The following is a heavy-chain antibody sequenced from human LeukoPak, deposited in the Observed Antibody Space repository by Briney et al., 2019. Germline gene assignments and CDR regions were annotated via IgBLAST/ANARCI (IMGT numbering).Heavy chain of an antibody. CDR1: GGSLSGYY. CDR3: ARREVNYYGSGSYYNAFDI. CDR2: INHSGST. J-gene: IGHJ3*02. D-gene: IGHD3-10*01. Sequence: KPSETLSLTCAVYGGSLSGYYWSSIRQPPGKGLEWIGEINHSGSTNYNPSLKSRVTISVDTSKNQFSLKLSSVTAADTAVYYCARREVNYYGSGSYYNAFDIWGQGTMVTVSS. V-gene: IGHV4-34*01.